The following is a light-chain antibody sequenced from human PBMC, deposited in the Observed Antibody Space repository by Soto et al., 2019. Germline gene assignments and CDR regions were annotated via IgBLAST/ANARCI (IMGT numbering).Light chain of an antibody. Sequence: QSVLTQPASVSGSLGQSITISCTGTSSDVGGYNYVSWYQQHPGKAPKLMIYDVSNRPSGVSNRFSGSKSGNTASLTISGLQAEDEADYYCSSYTSRSTLVFGTGTKVTVL. CDR3: SSYTSRSTLV. CDR2: DVS. V-gene: IGLV2-14*01. CDR1: SSDVGGYNY. J-gene: IGLJ1*01.